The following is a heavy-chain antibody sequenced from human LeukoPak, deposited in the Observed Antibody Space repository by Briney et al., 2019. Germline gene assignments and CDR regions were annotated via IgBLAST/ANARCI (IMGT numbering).Heavy chain of an antibody. Sequence: SETLSLTCTVSGYSISSGYYWGWIRQPPGKGLEWIGSIYHSGSTNYNPSLKSRVTISVDTSKNQFCLKLSSATAADTAVYYCARRGGIAVAVSQGWFDPWGQGNLVTVSS. CDR1: GYSISSGYY. V-gene: IGHV4-38-2*02. J-gene: IGHJ5*02. CDR3: ARRGGIAVAVSQGWFDP. D-gene: IGHD6-19*01. CDR2: IYHSGST.